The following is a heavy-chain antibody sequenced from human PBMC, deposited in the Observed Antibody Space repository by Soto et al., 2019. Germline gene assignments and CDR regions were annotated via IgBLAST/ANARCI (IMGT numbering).Heavy chain of an antibody. V-gene: IGHV2-5*02. CDR2: IYWDDYK. J-gene: IGHJ4*02. CDR3: AHKGGGDRILDY. CDR1: GFSLSTSGVG. D-gene: IGHD3-16*01. Sequence: QITLKESGPTLVKPTQTLTLTCTFSGFSLSTSGVGVGWIRQPPGKALEWLALIYWDDYKHYSPSLNSRLTNTKDTPKNPVFLKMTNMDRVETATYYCAHKGGGDRILDYWGQGTLVTVSS.